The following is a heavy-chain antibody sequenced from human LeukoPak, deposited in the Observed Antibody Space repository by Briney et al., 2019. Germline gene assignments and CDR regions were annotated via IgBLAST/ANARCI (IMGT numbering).Heavy chain of an antibody. CDR2: IWYDGSNK. D-gene: IGHD2-21*02. CDR1: GFTFSNYG. Sequence: PGRSLRLSCAASGFTFSNYGMYWVRQAPGKGLEWVAVIWYDGSNKYYADSVKGRFIVSRDNSKNTLYLQMNSLRAEDTAVYYCATAGSCGGGDCYYLDYWGQGPLVTVSS. J-gene: IGHJ4*02. V-gene: IGHV3-33*01. CDR3: ATAGSCGGGDCYYLDY.